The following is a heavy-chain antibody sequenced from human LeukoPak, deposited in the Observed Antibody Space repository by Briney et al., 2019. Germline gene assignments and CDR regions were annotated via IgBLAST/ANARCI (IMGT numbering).Heavy chain of an antibody. V-gene: IGHV3-7*01. J-gene: IGHJ4*02. Sequence: LSGGSLRLSCAASGFTFSSYWMSWVRQAPGKGLEWVANIKQDGSEKYYVDSVKGRFTISRDNAKNSLSLQMNSLRAEDTAVYYCARAARMVRGAYGLWGQGTLVTVSS. CDR3: ARAARMVRGAYGL. CDR2: IKQDGSEK. D-gene: IGHD3-10*01. CDR1: GFTFSSYW.